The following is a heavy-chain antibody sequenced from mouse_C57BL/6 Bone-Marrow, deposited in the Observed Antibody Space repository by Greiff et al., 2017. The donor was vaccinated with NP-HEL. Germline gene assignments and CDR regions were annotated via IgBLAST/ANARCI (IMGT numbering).Heavy chain of an antibody. J-gene: IGHJ4*01. D-gene: IGHD1-1*01. CDR2: IWTGGGT. CDR1: GFSLTSYA. Sequence: QVQLQQSGPGLVAPSQSLSITCTVSGFSLTSYAISWVRQPPGKGLEWLGVIWTGGGTNYNSALKSRLSISKDNSKSQVFLKMNSLQTDDTARYYCARKGYYGSSSPQGYYAMDYWGQGTSVTVSS. V-gene: IGHV2-9-1*01. CDR3: ARKGYYGSSSPQGYYAMDY.